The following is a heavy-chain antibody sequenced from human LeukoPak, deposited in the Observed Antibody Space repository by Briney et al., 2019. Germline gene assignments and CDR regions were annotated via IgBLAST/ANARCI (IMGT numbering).Heavy chain of an antibody. CDR2: IIPIFGTA. Sequence: SVKVSCKASGGTFSSYAISWVRQAPGQGLEWMGGIIPIFGTANYAQKFQGRVTITADKSTSTAYMELSSLRSEDTAVYYCASLDTLEYQQLMDDYWGQGTLVTVSS. CDR3: ASLDTLEYQQLMDDY. D-gene: IGHD2-2*01. J-gene: IGHJ4*02. CDR1: GGTFSSYA. V-gene: IGHV1-69*06.